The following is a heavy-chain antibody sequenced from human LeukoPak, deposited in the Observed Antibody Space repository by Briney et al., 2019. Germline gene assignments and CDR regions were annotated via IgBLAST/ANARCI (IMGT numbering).Heavy chain of an antibody. V-gene: IGHV4-34*01. Sequence: GSLRLSCAASGFTFSSYWMSWVRQAPGKGLEWIGEINHSGSTNYNPSLKSRVTISVDTSKNQFSLKLSSVTAADTAVYYCARGSSWSSPGDYWGQGTLVTVSS. CDR3: ARGSSWSSPGDY. J-gene: IGHJ4*02. CDR1: GFTFSSYW. D-gene: IGHD6-13*01. CDR2: INHSGST.